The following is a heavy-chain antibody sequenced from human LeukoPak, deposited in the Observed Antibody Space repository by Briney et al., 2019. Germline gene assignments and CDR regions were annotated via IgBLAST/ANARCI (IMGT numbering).Heavy chain of an antibody. Sequence: PGGSLRLSCAASGFTFSSFGMHWVRQAPGKGLEWVAVISFEGSDKYYADSVKGRFTISRDNSKSTLFLQMHSLRAEDTSVYYCANEFSPFRVVAHDAFDIWGQGTMVTVSS. V-gene: IGHV3-30*18. D-gene: IGHD3-22*01. J-gene: IGHJ3*02. CDR2: ISFEGSDK. CDR3: ANEFSPFRVVAHDAFDI. CDR1: GFTFSSFG.